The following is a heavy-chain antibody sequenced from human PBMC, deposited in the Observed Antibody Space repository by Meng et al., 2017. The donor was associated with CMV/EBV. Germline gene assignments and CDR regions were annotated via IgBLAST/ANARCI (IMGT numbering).Heavy chain of an antibody. CDR1: GFTVSSNY. CDR2: IYSCGST. CDR3: ARDTILEWLLSGNYYYGMDV. V-gene: IGHV3-66*03. Sequence: GGSLRLSCAASGFTVSSNYMSWVRQAPGKGLEWVSVIYSCGSTYYADSVKGRFTISRDNSKNTLYLQMNSLRAEDTAVYYCARDTILEWLLSGNYYYGMDVWGQGTTVTVSS. D-gene: IGHD3-3*01. J-gene: IGHJ6*02.